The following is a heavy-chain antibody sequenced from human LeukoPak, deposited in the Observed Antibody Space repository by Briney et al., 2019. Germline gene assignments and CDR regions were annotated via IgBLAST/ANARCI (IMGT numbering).Heavy chain of an antibody. CDR1: GGSFSGYY. CDR2: INHSGST. D-gene: IGHD5-24*01. V-gene: IGHV4-34*01. CDR3: ARGGMATIYYFDY. J-gene: IGHJ4*02. Sequence: RSSETLSLTCAVYGGSFSGYYWSWIRQPPGKGLEWIGEINHSGSTNYNPSLKSRVTMSVDTSKNQFSLKLSSVTAADTAVYYCARGGMATIYYFDYWGQGTLVTVSS.